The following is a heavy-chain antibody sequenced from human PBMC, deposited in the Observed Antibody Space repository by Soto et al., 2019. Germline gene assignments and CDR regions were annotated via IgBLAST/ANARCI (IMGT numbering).Heavy chain of an antibody. CDR2: IKQDGSEK. CDR3: ARDHCSGGSCYSYYYYGMDV. D-gene: IGHD2-15*01. CDR1: GFTLSSYW. Sequence: HPGGSLRLSCAASGFTLSSYWMSWVRQAPGKGLEWVANIKQDGSEKYYVDSVKGRFTISRDNAKNSLYLQMNSLRAEDTAVYYCARDHCSGGSCYSYYYYGMDVWGQGTTVTVSS. V-gene: IGHV3-7*01. J-gene: IGHJ6*02.